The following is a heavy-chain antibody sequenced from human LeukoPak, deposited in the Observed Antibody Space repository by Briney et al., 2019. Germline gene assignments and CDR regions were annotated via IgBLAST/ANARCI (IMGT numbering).Heavy chain of an antibody. CDR2: INQSGST. V-gene: IGHV4-34*01. CDR3: AGATWVQLWIRRRDGMDV. D-gene: IGHD1-1*01. J-gene: IGHJ6*02. CDR1: GGSFSGYS. Sequence: SETLSLTCAVYGGSFSGYSWSWIRQPPGKGLEWIGEINQSGSTNYNPSLKSRVTISVDTSKNQFSLKLSSVTAADTAVYYCAGATWVQLWIRRRDGMDVWGQGTTVTVSS.